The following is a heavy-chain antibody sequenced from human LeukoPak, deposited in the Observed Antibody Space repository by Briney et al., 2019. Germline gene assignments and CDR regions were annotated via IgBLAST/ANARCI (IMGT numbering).Heavy chain of an antibody. D-gene: IGHD1-26*01. CDR1: GGSIGSYY. CDR2: IYTSGST. Sequence: SETLSLTCTVSGGSIGSYYWSWIRQPAGKGLEWIGRIYTSGSTNYNPSLKSRVTMSVDTSKNQFSLKLSSVTAADTAVYYCARSYSGSYWDYYYMDVWGKGTTVTVSS. V-gene: IGHV4-4*07. CDR3: ARSYSGSYWDYYYMDV. J-gene: IGHJ6*03.